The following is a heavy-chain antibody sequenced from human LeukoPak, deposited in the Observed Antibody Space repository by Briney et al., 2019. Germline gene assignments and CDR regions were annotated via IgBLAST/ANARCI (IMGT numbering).Heavy chain of an antibody. CDR3: AREDNYDFWSGYFAGDY. CDR2: ISSSGSTT. Sequence: PGGSLRLSCAASGFTFSDYYMSWIRQAPGKGLEWVSYISSSGSTTYYADSVKGRFTISRDNAKNSLYLQMNSLRAEDTAVYYCAREDNYDFWSGYFAGDYWGQGTLVTVSS. J-gene: IGHJ4*02. D-gene: IGHD3-3*01. V-gene: IGHV3-11*01. CDR1: GFTFSDYY.